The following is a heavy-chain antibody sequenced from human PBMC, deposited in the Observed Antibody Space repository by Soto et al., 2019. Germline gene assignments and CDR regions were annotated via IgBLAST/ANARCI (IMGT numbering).Heavy chain of an antibody. V-gene: IGHV3-13*01. CDR3: ARVNGDYRYGMDV. J-gene: IGHJ6*02. CDR2: IDITGDT. CDR1: GYSFTKYW. D-gene: IGHD4-17*01. Sequence: GESLKISCKGSGYSFTKYWISWVRQAPGKGLEWVSGIDITGDTFYPGSVKGRFTISRENAKNSLYLQMDSLRDGDTAVYYCARVNGDYRYGMDVWGQGTTVTVSS.